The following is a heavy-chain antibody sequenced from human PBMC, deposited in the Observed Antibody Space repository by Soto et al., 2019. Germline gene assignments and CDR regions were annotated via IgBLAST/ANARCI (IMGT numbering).Heavy chain of an antibody. V-gene: IGHV3-74*01. CDR1: GCRFGGYW. J-gene: IGHJ4*02. Sequence: GGSMRLSWAASGCRFGGYWVHWVRKAPGKGLVWVSRISTDGSSSSYADSVKGRFTISRDNAKNTLYLQMNSLRAEDTAVYYCARDRGSYLFDYWGQGTLVTVSS. CDR3: ARDRGSYLFDY. D-gene: IGHD6-19*01. CDR2: ISTDGSSS.